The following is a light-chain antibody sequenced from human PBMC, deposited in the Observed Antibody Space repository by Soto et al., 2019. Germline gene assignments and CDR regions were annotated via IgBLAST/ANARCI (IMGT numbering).Light chain of an antibody. CDR1: QSVGRN. Sequence: EIVMTQSPASLSVSPGERAALSCRASQSVGRNLAWYQQKPGQAPRLLIYDASTRATGIPARFSGGGSGTEFTLSISSLQSEDFAVYYCQQYNNGPPITFGQGTRLEIK. CDR3: QQYNNGPPIT. V-gene: IGKV3-15*01. CDR2: DAS. J-gene: IGKJ5*01.